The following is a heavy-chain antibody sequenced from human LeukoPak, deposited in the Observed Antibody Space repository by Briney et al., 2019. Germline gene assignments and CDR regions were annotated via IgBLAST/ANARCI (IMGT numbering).Heavy chain of an antibody. V-gene: IGHV3-30*18. CDR1: GLTFSSFG. D-gene: IGHD3-22*01. CDR2: ISYDGGNK. CDR3: GKEWYDGRWSLGPDY. Sequence: PGRSLRPACAASGLTFSSFGTHCVRQAPGKVLGWVAVISYDGGNKYYADSVKGPFTISRNKSKKTLFMQMNSERAEYTGVYYGGKEWYDGRWSLGPDYWGQGTLVSVSS. J-gene: IGHJ4*02.